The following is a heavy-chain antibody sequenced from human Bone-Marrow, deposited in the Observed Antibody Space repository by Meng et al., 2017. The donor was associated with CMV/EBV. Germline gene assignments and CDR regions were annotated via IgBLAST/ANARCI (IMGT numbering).Heavy chain of an antibody. CDR1: GVTFYSYC. V-gene: IGHV1-18*01. Sequence: ASFKVSCKASGVTFYSYCITWARQAPGQGLEWMGWISGYNGNTNYAQKFQDSLTMTTNTSSTKAYMELRSLRSDDTAVYYCVTLGFWGDYFDHWGQGSLVTVSS. CDR3: VTLGFWGDYFDH. CDR2: ISGYNGNT. J-gene: IGHJ4*02. D-gene: IGHD3-16*01.